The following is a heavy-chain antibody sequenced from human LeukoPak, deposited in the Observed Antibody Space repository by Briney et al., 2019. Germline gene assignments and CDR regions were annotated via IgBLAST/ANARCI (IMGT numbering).Heavy chain of an antibody. V-gene: IGHV1-24*01. CDR1: GYTLTELS. J-gene: IGHJ4*02. D-gene: IGHD3-22*01. Sequence: ASVKVSCKVSGYTLTELSMHWVRQAPGKGLEWMGGFDPEDGETIYAQKLQGRVTMTEDTSTDTAYMELSSLRSEDTAVYYCATLYPDYYDSSGYSNPFDYWGQGTLVTVSS. CDR3: ATLYPDYYDSSGYSNPFDY. CDR2: FDPEDGET.